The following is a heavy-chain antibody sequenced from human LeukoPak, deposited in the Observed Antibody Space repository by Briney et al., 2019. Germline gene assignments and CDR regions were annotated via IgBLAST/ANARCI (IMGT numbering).Heavy chain of an antibody. CDR3: ARGGSGTYYY. Sequence: SETLSLTCTVSGGSISSYYWSWIRQPPGKGLEWIGYIYYSGSTNYNPSLKSRVTISVDTSKNQFSLKLSSVTAADTAVYYCARGGSGTYYYWGQGTLVTVSS. J-gene: IGHJ4*02. D-gene: IGHD1-7*01. CDR2: IYYSGST. CDR1: GGSISSYY. V-gene: IGHV4-59*01.